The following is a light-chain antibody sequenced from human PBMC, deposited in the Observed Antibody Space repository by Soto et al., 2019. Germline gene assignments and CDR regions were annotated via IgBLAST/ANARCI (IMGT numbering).Light chain of an antibody. CDR2: DVS. CDR3: CSYTISSALEV. CDR1: SSDVGGYNY. J-gene: IGLJ7*02. Sequence: QSALTQPASVSGSPGQSITISCTGTSSDVGGYNYVSWYQQHPGKAPKLMIYDVSNRPSGVSNRFSGSKSGNTASLTISGLPAEDEADYYCCSYTISSALEVFGGGTQLTAL. V-gene: IGLV2-14*01.